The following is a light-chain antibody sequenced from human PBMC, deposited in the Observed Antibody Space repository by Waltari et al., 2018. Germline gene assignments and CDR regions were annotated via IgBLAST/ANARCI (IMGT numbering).Light chain of an antibody. V-gene: IGKV3-20*01. CDR3: QQYGFSPLT. CDR1: QSVTSNY. CDR2: DAS. Sequence: EIVLMQSPGTLSLSPGERATLSCRASQSVTSNYLGWYQQKPGQAPRLLIYDASNRATGVPDRFSGSGSGTDFALTISRLEPEDFAVYFCQQYGFSPLTFGGGTKVEIK. J-gene: IGKJ4*01.